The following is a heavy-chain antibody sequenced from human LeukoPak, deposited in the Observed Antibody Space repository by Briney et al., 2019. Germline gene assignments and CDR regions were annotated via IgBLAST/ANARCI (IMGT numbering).Heavy chain of an antibody. V-gene: IGHV4-34*01. CDR1: GGSFSGYY. CDR3: ASSLPGIAVAAL. CDR2: INHSGST. J-gene: IGHJ4*02. Sequence: PSETLSLTCAVYGGSFSGYYWSCIRQPPGKGLEWIGEINHSGSTNYNPSLKSRVTISVDTSKNQFSLKLSSVTAADTAVYYCASSLPGIAVAALWGQGTLVTVSS. D-gene: IGHD6-19*01.